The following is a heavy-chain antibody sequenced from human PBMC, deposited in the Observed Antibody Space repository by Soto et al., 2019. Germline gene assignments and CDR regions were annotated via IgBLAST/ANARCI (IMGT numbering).Heavy chain of an antibody. J-gene: IGHJ4*02. CDR3: AREGSSGLFDF. CDR1: GFSFSDYY. Sequence: GGSLRLSCSASGFSFSDYYMDWIRHTPGRGLEWLSYISGDGLYKTNADSMQGRFTISRDNAKNSLYLQLTNLGADDTAVYYCAREGSSGLFDFWGQGVLVTSPQ. D-gene: IGHD6-25*01. V-gene: IGHV3-11*05. CDR2: ISGDGLYK.